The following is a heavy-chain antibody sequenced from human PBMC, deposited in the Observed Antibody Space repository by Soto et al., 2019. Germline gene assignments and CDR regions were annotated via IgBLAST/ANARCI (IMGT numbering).Heavy chain of an antibody. CDR1: GYSFTTYG. J-gene: IGHJ6*02. Sequence: QVQLVQSGGEVKKPGASVKVSCKTSGYSFTTYGISWVRQAPGQGLEWMGWISAYNGNTNYAQKLQGRVTKTTDTSTSTAYMSLRSLRSDDTVVYYCARKVPAPYYYSGMDVRGQGSTVTVSS. V-gene: IGHV1-18*01. CDR2: ISAYNGNT. CDR3: ARKVPAPYYYSGMDV.